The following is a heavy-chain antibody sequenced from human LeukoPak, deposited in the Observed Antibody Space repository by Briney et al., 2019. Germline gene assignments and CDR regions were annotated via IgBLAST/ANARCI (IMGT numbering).Heavy chain of an antibody. CDR1: GGSITNSPYH. CDR3: ARSMVTTDRNFDH. V-gene: IGHV4-39*07. D-gene: IGHD2-21*02. Sequence: PSETLSLTCTVSGGSITNSPYHWAWIRQPPGRGPEWIGTISHSGDTQYNPSLTSRVTISLDTSKNQFSLSLNSVTAADTAVFYCARSMVTTDRNFDHWGQGTLVTVSS. CDR2: ISHSGDT. J-gene: IGHJ4*02.